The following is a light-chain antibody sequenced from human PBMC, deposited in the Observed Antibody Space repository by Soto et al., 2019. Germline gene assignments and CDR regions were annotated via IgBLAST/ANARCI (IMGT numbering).Light chain of an antibody. CDR2: DAS. CDR3: QQYNSYSQYT. Sequence: EIQMTQSPSTLSASVGDRVTITCRASQSISSWLAWYQQKPGKAPKLLIYDASSLESGVPSRFSGSGSGTEFTLTISSLQPDDFATYYCQQYNSYSQYTFGQGTKLEIK. CDR1: QSISSW. J-gene: IGKJ2*01. V-gene: IGKV1-5*01.